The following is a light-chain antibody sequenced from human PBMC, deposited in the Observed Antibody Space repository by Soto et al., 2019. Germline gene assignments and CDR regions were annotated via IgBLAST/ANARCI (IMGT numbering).Light chain of an antibody. V-gene: IGKV3-15*01. CDR2: GAS. J-gene: IGKJ2*01. CDR3: QQYNNWPRGT. Sequence: EIVMTQSPATLSVSPGERATLSCRASQSVSSNLAWYQQKPGQAPRLLIYGASTRATGIPARFSGSGSGTDFTLTISSLQSEDFAVYYCQQYNNWPRGTLRQGTKLEIK. CDR1: QSVSSN.